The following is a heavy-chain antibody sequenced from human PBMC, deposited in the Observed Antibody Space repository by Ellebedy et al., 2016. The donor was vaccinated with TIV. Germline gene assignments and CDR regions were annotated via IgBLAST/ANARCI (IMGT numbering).Heavy chain of an antibody. J-gene: IGHJ4*02. CDR3: ATGLEYSSAD. CDR2: IRADSKTK. CDR1: GVNFNVYS. D-gene: IGHD6-19*01. Sequence: PGGSLRLSCAASGVNFNVYSMTRVRQAPGKGLEWVSYIRADSKTKHYAVSVKGRFTISRDNAKNSLYLQMNSLRDDDTAVYYCATGLEYSSADWGQGTLVIVSS. V-gene: IGHV3-48*02.